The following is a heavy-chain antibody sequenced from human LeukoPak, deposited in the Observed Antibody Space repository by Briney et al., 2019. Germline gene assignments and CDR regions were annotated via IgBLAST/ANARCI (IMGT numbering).Heavy chain of an antibody. J-gene: IGHJ6*02. CDR1: GGTFSSYA. D-gene: IGHD6-6*01. Sequence: SVKVSCKASGGTFSSYAISWVRQAPGQGLGWMGGIIPIFGTANYAQKFQGRVTITADESTSTAYMELSSLRSEDTAVYYCARKRVSSSSTYYYYGMDVWGQGTTVTVSS. CDR2: IIPIFGTA. CDR3: ARKRVSSSSTYYYYGMDV. V-gene: IGHV1-69*13.